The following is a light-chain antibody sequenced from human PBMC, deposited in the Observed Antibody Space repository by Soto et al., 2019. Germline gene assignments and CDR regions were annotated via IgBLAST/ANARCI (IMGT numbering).Light chain of an antibody. CDR1: ESVSTF. V-gene: IGKV3-11*01. CDR3: QQRSDWPRIT. J-gene: IGKJ5*01. CDR2: EAS. Sequence: EIVLTQSPATLSLSPGERATLSCRASESVSTFLAWYQQKPGQAPRLLIYEASSRATGIPARFSGGGSGTDFTLTISSLEPEDFAVYYCQQRSDWPRITFGQGTLLEIK.